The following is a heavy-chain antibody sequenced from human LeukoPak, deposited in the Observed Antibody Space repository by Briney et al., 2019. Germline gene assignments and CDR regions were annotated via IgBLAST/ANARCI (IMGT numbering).Heavy chain of an antibody. Sequence: SVKVSYKASGGTFSSYAISWVRQAPGQGLEWMGGIIPIFGTANYAQKFQGRVTITADESTSTAYMELSSLRSEDTAVYYCASGPIGSYYGSGSHFDYWGQGTLVTVSS. CDR2: IIPIFGTA. CDR1: GGTFSSYA. D-gene: IGHD3-10*01. CDR3: ASGPIGSYYGSGSHFDY. V-gene: IGHV1-69*13. J-gene: IGHJ4*02.